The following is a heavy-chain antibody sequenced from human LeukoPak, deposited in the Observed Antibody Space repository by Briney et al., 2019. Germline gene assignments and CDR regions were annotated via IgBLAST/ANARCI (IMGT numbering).Heavy chain of an antibody. J-gene: IGHJ4*02. CDR1: EFTFSNYD. D-gene: IGHD6-13*01. CDR2: IDTAGNT. V-gene: IGHV3-13*01. Sequence: GGSLRLSCAASEFTFSNYDMHWVRQAAGKGLEWVSTIDTAGNTWYPDSVKGRFTISRENAKNSLNLQMNSLRVGDTAVYYCATAKMPGIHTAGRVNYFDSWGQGNLVTVST. CDR3: ATAKMPGIHTAGRVNYFDS.